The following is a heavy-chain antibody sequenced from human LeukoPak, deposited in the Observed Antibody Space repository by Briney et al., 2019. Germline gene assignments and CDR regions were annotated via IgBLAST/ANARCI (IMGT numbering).Heavy chain of an antibody. CDR1: GYRFTGSN. D-gene: IGHD1-14*01. J-gene: IGHJ4*02. CDR3: ARDQYNVIDS. Sequence: GASVKVSCKASGYRFTGSNIDWVRQAPGQRPEWMGRINAENGDKKYSQKFQGRVTITRDTFASTSYMELSSLRSEDTAFYYCARDQYNVIDSWGQGTLVTVSS. V-gene: IGHV1-3*01. CDR2: INAENGDK.